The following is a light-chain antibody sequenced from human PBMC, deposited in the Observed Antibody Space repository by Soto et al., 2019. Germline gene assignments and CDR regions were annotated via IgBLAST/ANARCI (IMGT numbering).Light chain of an antibody. CDR3: TSYAGTSNYA. Sequence: QSVLTQPASVSGSPGQSITISCTGTSSDVGGYNSVFWYQQHPGKAPKLMIFDVTSRPSGISDRFSGSKSGNTASLTISGIQDEDEDDHYCTSYAGTSNYACGTST. J-gene: IGLJ1*01. CDR2: DVT. V-gene: IGLV2-14*03. CDR1: SSDVGGYNS.